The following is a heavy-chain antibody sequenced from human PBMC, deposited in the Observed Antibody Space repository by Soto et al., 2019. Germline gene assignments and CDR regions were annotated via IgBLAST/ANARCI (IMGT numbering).Heavy chain of an antibody. CDR2: IYYSGNT. D-gene: IGHD2-15*01. Sequence: PSETLSLTRTVSGGSISSSSYCRGWIRQPPGKGLEWIGSIYYSGNTYYNPSLKSRVTISVDTSKNQFSLKLSSVTAADTAVYYCARHTPAISISDHWGQGTLVTVSS. V-gene: IGHV4-39*01. CDR1: GGSISSSSYC. J-gene: IGHJ4*02. CDR3: ARHTPAISISDH.